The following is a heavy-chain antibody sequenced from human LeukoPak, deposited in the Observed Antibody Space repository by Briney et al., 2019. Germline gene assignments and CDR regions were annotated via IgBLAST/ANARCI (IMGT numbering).Heavy chain of an antibody. J-gene: IGHJ4*02. CDR1: GYTLTEFS. CDR2: FDPEDGET. Sequence: ASVKVSCKVSGYTLTEFSMHWVRQAPGKGLEWMGGFDPEDGETIYAQELQGGVTMTRDTSTDTAYMELSSLRSEDTAVYYCATWYYYDSRYYYLADYWGQGTLVTVSS. V-gene: IGHV1-24*01. CDR3: ATWYYYDSRYYYLADY. D-gene: IGHD3-22*01.